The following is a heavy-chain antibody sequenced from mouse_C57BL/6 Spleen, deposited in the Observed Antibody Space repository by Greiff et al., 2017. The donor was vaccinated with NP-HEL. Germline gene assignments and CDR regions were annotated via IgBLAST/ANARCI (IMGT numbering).Heavy chain of an antibody. CDR2: INPSNGGT. J-gene: IGHJ4*01. CDR1: GYTFTSYW. V-gene: IGHV1-53*01. D-gene: IGHD1-1*01. Sequence: QVQLKQPGTELVKPGASVKLSCKASGYTFTSYWMHWVKQRPGQGLEWIGNINPSNGGTNYNEKFKSKATLTVDKTSSTAYMQRSSQTSVDSAVYYCARYKMYYYGSTHMDYWGQGTSVTVSS. CDR3: ARYKMYYYGSTHMDY.